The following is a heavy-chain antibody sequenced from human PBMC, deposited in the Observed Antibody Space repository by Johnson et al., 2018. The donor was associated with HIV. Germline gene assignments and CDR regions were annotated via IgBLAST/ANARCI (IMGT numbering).Heavy chain of an antibody. CDR3: ASWGVGSSWNHDAFDI. CDR1: GFTFSSYG. J-gene: IGHJ3*02. V-gene: IGHV3-30*19. D-gene: IGHD6-13*01. CDR2: ISYDGSNK. Sequence: QVQLVESGGGVVQPGGSLRLSCAASGFTFSSYGMHWVRQAPGKGLEWVAVISYDGSNKYYAASVKGQFTISRDNSKNTLYLQMNSLRAEDTAVYYCASWGVGSSWNHDAFDIWGQGTMVTVSS.